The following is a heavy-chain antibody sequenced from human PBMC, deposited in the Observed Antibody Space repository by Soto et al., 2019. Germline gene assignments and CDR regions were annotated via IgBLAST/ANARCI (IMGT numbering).Heavy chain of an antibody. J-gene: IGHJ6*02. CDR1: GYTLSSHY. CDR3: AREACSSITCSPVDYYGMDV. Sequence: QVQLVQSGAEVKKPGASVKVSCRASGYTLSSHYIHWVRQVPGQGLEWMGIINPSGDSTRYAQKFQDRFTMTRDTSTSTVYMELSSLRSEDSAVFYCAREACSSITCSPVDYYGMDVWGQGTTVTVSS. CDR2: INPSGDST. V-gene: IGHV1-46*01. D-gene: IGHD2-2*01.